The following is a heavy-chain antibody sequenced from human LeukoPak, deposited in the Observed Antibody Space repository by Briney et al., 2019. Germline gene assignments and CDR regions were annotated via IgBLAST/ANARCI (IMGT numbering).Heavy chain of an antibody. CDR3: ARKAARQPAHFNY. J-gene: IGHJ4*02. CDR1: GGSISSNGYY. V-gene: IGHV4-39*01. CDR2: IYYSGIT. D-gene: IGHD6-6*01. Sequence: PSETLSLTCTVSGGSISSNGYYWGWIRQSPGEGLEWIGNIYYSGITYYNASLKSRVTISVDTSKNQFSLKLSSVTAADTAVYYCARKAARQPAHFNYWGQGTLVTVSS.